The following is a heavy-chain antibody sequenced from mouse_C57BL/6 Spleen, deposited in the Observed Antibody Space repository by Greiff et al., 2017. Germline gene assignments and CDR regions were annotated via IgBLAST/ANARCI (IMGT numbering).Heavy chain of an antibody. CDR3: ARGGGTGYWYFDV. CDR2: INPSSGYT. Sequence: VQLQQSGAELARPGASVKMSCKASGYTFTSYTMHWVKQRPGQGLEWIGYINPSSGYTKYNQKFKDKATLTADKSSSTAYMQLSSLTSEDSAVYYCARGGGTGYWYFDVWGTGTTVTVSS. D-gene: IGHD2-14*01. CDR1: GYTFTSYT. J-gene: IGHJ1*03. V-gene: IGHV1-4*01.